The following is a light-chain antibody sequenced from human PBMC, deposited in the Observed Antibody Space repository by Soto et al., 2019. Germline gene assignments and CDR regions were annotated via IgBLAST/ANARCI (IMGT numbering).Light chain of an antibody. CDR1: QSVSSN. J-gene: IGKJ4*01. CDR3: QQYNNWPLT. CDR2: GAS. V-gene: IGKV3-15*01. Sequence: EIVMTQSPATLSVSPWERATLSCRASQSVSSNLAWYQQKPGQAPRLLIYGASTRATGIPVRFSGSGSGTEFTLTTSRLTSEDSAIYYCQQYNNWPLTFGGGTKVDIK.